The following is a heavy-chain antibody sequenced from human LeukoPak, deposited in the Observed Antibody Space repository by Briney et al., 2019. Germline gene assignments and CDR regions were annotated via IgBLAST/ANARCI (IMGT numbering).Heavy chain of an antibody. CDR2: ISAYNGNT. J-gene: IGHJ5*02. CDR1: GYTFTSYA. V-gene: IGHV1-18*01. Sequence: ASVKVSCKASGYTFTSYAIHWVRQAPGQRLEWMGWISAYNGNTNYAQKLQGRVTMTTDTSTSTAYMELRSLRSDDTAVYYCARDNRDSSGYWRGNWFDPWGQGTLVTVSS. D-gene: IGHD3-22*01. CDR3: ARDNRDSSGYWRGNWFDP.